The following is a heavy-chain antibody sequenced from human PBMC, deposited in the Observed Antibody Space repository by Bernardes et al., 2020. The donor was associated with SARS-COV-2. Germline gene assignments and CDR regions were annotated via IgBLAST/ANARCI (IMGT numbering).Heavy chain of an antibody. D-gene: IGHD3-3*01. Sequence: GGTLRLSCAASGFSFSSYSMNWVRKAPGKGLEWVSSISSSSSYIYYADSVKGRFTISRDNAKNSLYLQMNSLRAEDTAVYYCARYVRDRRITIFGVTQQGYYFDYWGQGTLVTVSS. J-gene: IGHJ4*02. CDR3: ARYVRDRRITIFGVTQQGYYFDY. CDR2: ISSSSSYI. CDR1: GFSFSSYS. V-gene: IGHV3-21*01.